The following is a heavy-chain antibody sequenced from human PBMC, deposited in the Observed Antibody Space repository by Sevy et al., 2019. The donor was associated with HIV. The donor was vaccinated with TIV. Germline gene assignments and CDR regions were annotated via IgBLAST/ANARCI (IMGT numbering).Heavy chain of an antibody. CDR3: ARDQPLLWFGELLMGGFDY. D-gene: IGHD3-10*01. V-gene: IGHV3-7*01. CDR2: LKQDGSEK. Sequence: GGSLRLSCAASGFTFSSYWMSWVRRAPGKGLEWVANLKQDGSEKYYVDSVKGRFTISRDNAKNSLYLQMNSLRAEDTAVYYCARDQPLLWFGELLMGGFDYWGQGTLVTVSS. J-gene: IGHJ4*02. CDR1: GFTFSSYW.